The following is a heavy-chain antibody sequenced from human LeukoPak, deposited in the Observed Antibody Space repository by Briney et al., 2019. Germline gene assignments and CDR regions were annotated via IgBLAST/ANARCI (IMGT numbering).Heavy chain of an antibody. J-gene: IGHJ4*02. D-gene: IGHD2-21*02. CDR3: AKIPSWVTLLNYFDY. Sequence: GGSLRLSCAASGFTFSSYGMSWVRQAPGKGLEWVSAISGSGGSTYYADSVKGRFTISRDNSKNTLYLQMNSLRAEDTAVYYCAKIPSWVTLLNYFDYWGQGTLVTVSS. V-gene: IGHV3-23*01. CDR2: ISGSGGST. CDR1: GFTFSSYG.